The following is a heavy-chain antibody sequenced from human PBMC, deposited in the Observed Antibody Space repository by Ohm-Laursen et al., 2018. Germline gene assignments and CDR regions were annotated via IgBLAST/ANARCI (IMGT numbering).Heavy chain of an antibody. CDR2: VHSSGST. D-gene: IGHD3-22*01. Sequence: PSQTLSLTCSVSGGSIRTYYWNCIRQPAGKGLEWIGRVHSSGSTNYNPSLKSRVTMSVDTSKNQFSLKLSSVTAADTAVYFCAGETRTYYSDGSVYTLDIWGQGTMVTVSS. CDR1: GGSIRTYY. J-gene: IGHJ3*02. CDR3: AGETRTYYSDGSVYTLDI. V-gene: IGHV4-4*07.